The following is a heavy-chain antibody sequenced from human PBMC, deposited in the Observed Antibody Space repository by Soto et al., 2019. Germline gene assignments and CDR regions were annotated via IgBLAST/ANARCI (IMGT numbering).Heavy chain of an antibody. CDR1: GGTFSSYA. J-gene: IGHJ6*02. V-gene: IGHV1-69*13. CDR3: ARIVGATPPYYYGMDV. D-gene: IGHD1-26*01. CDR2: IIPIFGTA. Sequence: SVKVSCKASGGTFSSYAISWVRQAPGQGLEWVGGIIPIFGTANYAQKFQGRVTITADESTSTAYMELSSLRSEDTAVYYCARIVGATPPYYYGMDVWGQGTTVTVSS.